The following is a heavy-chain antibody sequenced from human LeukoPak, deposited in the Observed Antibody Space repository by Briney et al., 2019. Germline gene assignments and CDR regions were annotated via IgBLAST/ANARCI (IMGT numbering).Heavy chain of an antibody. Sequence: GGSLRLSCAASGFTFNYYSMNWVRQAPGKGLEWVSSIVSSSSAYIYYADSVKGRFTISRDNAKNSLYLQMNSLRAEDTAVYYCARDVDYANPRHDYWGQGTLVTVSS. CDR2: IVSSSSAYI. CDR1: GFTFNYYS. V-gene: IGHV3-21*01. CDR3: ARDVDYANPRHDY. J-gene: IGHJ4*02. D-gene: IGHD4/OR15-4a*01.